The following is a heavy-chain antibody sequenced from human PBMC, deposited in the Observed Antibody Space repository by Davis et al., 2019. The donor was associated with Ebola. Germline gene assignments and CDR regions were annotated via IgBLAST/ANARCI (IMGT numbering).Heavy chain of an antibody. Sequence: GGSLRLSCAASGFTFDAYAMHWVRQAPGKGLEWVAVISYDGSNKYYADSVKGRFTISRDNSKNTLYLQMNSLRAEDTAVYYCARGNRYCSGDTCANWFDPWGQGTLVTVSS. J-gene: IGHJ5*02. D-gene: IGHD2-15*01. CDR2: ISYDGSNK. CDR3: ARGNRYCSGDTCANWFDP. CDR1: GFTFDAYA. V-gene: IGHV3-30*04.